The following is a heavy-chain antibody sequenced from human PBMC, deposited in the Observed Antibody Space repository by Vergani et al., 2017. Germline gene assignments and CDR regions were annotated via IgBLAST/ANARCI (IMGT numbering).Heavy chain of an antibody. CDR1: GGSISSGGYY. J-gene: IGHJ6*03. V-gene: IGHV4-31*03. D-gene: IGHD2-2*01. CDR3: AGDRTRWSGSSTDYYYYMDV. CDR2: IYYSGST. Sequence: QVQLQESGPGLVKPSQTLSLTCTVSGGSISSGGYYWSWIRQHPGKGLEWIGYIYYSGSTYYNPSLKSRVTISVDTSKNQFSLKLSSVTAANTAGYYCAGDRTRWSGSSTDYYYYMDVWGKGTTVTVSS.